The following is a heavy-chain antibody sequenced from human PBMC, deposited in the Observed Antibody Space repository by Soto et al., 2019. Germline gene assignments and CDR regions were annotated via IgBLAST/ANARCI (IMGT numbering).Heavy chain of an antibody. CDR1: GFTVSSNY. CDR3: ARNYDSTAGGAFDI. V-gene: IGHV3-53*01. Sequence: EVQLVESGGGLIQPGGSLRLSCAASGFTVSSNYMSWVRQAPGKGLEWVSVIYSGGSTYYADSVKGRFTISRDNSKNTLYLQMNSLRAEDTAVYYCARNYDSTAGGAFDIWGQGTMVTVS. J-gene: IGHJ3*02. CDR2: IYSGGST. D-gene: IGHD3-22*01.